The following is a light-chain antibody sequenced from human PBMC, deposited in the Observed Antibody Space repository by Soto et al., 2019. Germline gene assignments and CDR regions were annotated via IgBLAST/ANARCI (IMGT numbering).Light chain of an antibody. CDR1: QSVRNN. CDR3: QHYNNWHPAWT. CDR2: GAS. V-gene: IGKV3-15*01. J-gene: IGKJ1*01. Sequence: EIVMTQSPATLSVSPGERATLSCRASQSVRNNLAWYQQKPGQAPRLLIYGASTRATGIPARFSGSGSGTEFTLTISSLQSEDFALYYCQHYNNWHPAWTVGQGTKVDSK.